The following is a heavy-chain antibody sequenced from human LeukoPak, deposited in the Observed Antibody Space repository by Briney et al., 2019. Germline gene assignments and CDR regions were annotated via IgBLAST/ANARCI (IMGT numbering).Heavy chain of an antibody. Sequence: QTGGSLRLSCAASGFTFSNYAVTWVRQAPGKGLEWVSTIIDDGRTYYTDSVEGRFTVSRDDSKDTLYLQINRLRAEDTAVYYCARGAGAQRVDWFDPWGQGTLVTVSS. CDR2: IIDDGRT. CDR3: ARGAGAQRVDWFDP. D-gene: IGHD3-3*01. CDR1: GFTFSNYA. J-gene: IGHJ5*02. V-gene: IGHV3-23*01.